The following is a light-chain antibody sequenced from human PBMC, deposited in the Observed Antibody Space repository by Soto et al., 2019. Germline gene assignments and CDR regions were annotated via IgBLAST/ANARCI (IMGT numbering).Light chain of an antibody. CDR3: QSYDSSLSGM. V-gene: IGLV1-40*01. J-gene: IGLJ3*02. CDR1: SSNIGAGSG. CDR2: GNS. Sequence: QAVVTQPPSVSGAPGQRVTISCTGSSSNIGAGSGVHWYQQLPGTAPKLLIYGNSNRPSGVPDRFSGFQSGTSASLAIAGLQAEDEADYYCQSYDSSLSGMFGGGTKLTVL.